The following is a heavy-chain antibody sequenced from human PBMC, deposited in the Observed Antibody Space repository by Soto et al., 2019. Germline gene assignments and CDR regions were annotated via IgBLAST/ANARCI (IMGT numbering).Heavy chain of an antibody. CDR2: IYHSGST. D-gene: IGHD3-10*01. J-gene: IGHJ5*02. CDR3: ARREWYYDAGRGYWFEP. V-gene: IGHV4-4*02. CDR1: GGSISSSNW. Sequence: QVQLQESGPGLVKPSGTLSLTCAVSGGSISSSNWWSWVRQPPGKGLAWIGEIYHSGSTNYNPSLQSRVTISVDKSRNQFFSKLCSGTEADTAVYYCARREWYYDAGRGYWFEPWGQGTLVTVSS.